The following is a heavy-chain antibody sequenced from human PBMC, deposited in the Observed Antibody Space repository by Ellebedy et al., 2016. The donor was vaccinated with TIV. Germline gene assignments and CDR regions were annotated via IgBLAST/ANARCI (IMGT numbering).Heavy chain of an antibody. CDR1: GFTFSSYW. CDR2: IKSDGRNT. V-gene: IGHV3-74*01. Sequence: GESLKISCAASGFTFSSYWMHWVRQAPGKGLMWVSRIKSDGRNTTYADSVKGRFTISRDNAKNTLYLQVHSLRAEDTAVYYCARGRYYGMDVWGQGTTVTVSS. J-gene: IGHJ6*02. CDR3: ARGRYYGMDV.